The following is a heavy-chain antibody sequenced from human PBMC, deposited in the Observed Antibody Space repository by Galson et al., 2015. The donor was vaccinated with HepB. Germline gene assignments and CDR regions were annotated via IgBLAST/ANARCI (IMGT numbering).Heavy chain of an antibody. J-gene: IGHJ3*02. Sequence: SVKVSCKASGYTFTGYYMHWVRQAPGRGLEWMGQINPNSGGTIYAHKLQGRVTMTRDTSISTAYMELSRLRSDDTAVYYCARGYCTGGSCYGAFDIWGQGTMVTVSS. V-gene: IGHV1-2*06. CDR3: ARGYCTGGSCYGAFDI. CDR1: GYTFTGYY. D-gene: IGHD2-15*01. CDR2: INPNSGGT.